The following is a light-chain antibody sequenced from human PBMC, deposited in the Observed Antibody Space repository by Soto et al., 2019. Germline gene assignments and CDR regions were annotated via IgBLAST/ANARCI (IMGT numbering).Light chain of an antibody. CDR2: GAS. Sequence: EMVMTHSPATLSVSPCERATLSYWASQSVSSNLAWCQHKPGQAPRLLIYGASTRATGIPAGFSGTGSGTEFTLTITSLQSEDFAIRYCQQFNNWPPSFGQGTRLEIK. CDR1: QSVSSN. J-gene: IGKJ5*01. V-gene: IGKV3-15*01. CDR3: QQFNNWPPS.